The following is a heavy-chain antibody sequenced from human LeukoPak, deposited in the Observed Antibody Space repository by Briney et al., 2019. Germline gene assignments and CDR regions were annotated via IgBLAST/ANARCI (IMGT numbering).Heavy chain of an antibody. V-gene: IGHV4-34*01. Sequence: SETLSLTCAVYGRSFSVYYWTWIRQPPGKGLEWIGEINHSGSTNYNSSLKSRVIISVDTSKNQFSLRLSSVTAADTALYYCASYDSSGSYYFDYWGQGTLVTVSS. CDR1: GRSFSVYY. D-gene: IGHD3-22*01. CDR3: ASYDSSGSYYFDY. CDR2: INHSGST. J-gene: IGHJ4*02.